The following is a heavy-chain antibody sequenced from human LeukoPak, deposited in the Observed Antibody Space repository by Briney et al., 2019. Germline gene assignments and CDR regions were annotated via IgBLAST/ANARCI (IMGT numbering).Heavy chain of an antibody. Sequence: GSVKVSCKASGYTFTSYDIYSVRQATGQGLEWMCWMNPNSGDTGYAQKFQGRVTMTRKTSISTAYMELSSLRSEDTAVYYCARGRILGVDRDYLDYWGQGTLVSVSS. J-gene: IGHJ4*02. CDR1: GYTFTSYD. CDR3: ARGRILGVDRDYLDY. D-gene: IGHD3-16*01. CDR2: MNPNSGDT. V-gene: IGHV1-8*01.